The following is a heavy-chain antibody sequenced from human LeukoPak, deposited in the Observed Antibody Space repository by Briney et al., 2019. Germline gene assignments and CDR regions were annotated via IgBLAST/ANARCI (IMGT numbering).Heavy chain of an antibody. V-gene: IGHV3-53*01. CDR1: GFTDSRKY. Sequence: GGSLSLSCAASGFTDSRKYMRWVRQARGRGVEGVSVIYSGGSTYYADSVKGRFTISRDYSKNTLYLQMNSLRAEDTAVYYCAREGEDYYDSSGYYFDYWGQGTLVTVSS. CDR2: IYSGGST. J-gene: IGHJ4*02. CDR3: AREGEDYYDSSGYYFDY. D-gene: IGHD3-22*01.